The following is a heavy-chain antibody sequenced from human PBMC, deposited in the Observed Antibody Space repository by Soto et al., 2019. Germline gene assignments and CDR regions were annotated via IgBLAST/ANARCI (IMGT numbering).Heavy chain of an antibody. D-gene: IGHD3-3*01. V-gene: IGHV3-48*01. J-gene: IGHJ3*02. CDR1: GFTFSSYS. CDR2: ISSSSSTI. Sequence: EVQLVESGGGLVQPGGSLRLSCAASGFTFSSYSMNWVRQAPGKGLEWVSYISSSSSTIYYADSVKGRFTISRDNANNSLYLHMNSLRAEDTAVYYCARDPEWQDAFDIWGQGTMVTVSS. CDR3: ARDPEWQDAFDI.